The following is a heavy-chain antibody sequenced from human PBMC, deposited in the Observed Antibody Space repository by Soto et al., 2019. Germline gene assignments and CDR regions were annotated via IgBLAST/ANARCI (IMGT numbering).Heavy chain of an antibody. CDR3: ARDRRMIDNSYFDS. J-gene: IGHJ4*02. D-gene: IGHD3-22*01. V-gene: IGHV4-30-4*01. Sequence: SETLSLTCSVSGGSISSDDYYWSWIRQPPGRGLEWVGYIFYSGTTFYNPSLKSRVTISVDTSKNQFSLNLSTVTAADTAVYYCARDRRMIDNSYFDSWGQGALVTVSS. CDR1: GGSISSDDYY. CDR2: IFYSGTT.